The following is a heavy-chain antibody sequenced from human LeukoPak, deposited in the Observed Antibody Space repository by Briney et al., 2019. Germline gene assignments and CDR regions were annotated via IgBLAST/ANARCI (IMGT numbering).Heavy chain of an antibody. J-gene: IGHJ3*02. CDR3: ARDSHYYDSSGFPHDVFDI. D-gene: IGHD3-22*01. CDR1: GFTFSNYE. Sequence: GGSLRLSCTASGFTFSNYEMNWVRQAPGKGLEWVSSISSGASTVYYVDSVRGRFTVSRDNTKNSMYLQMNGLRAEDTALYFCARDSHYYDSSGFPHDVFDIWGQGTMVTVSS. CDR2: ISSGASTV. V-gene: IGHV3-48*03.